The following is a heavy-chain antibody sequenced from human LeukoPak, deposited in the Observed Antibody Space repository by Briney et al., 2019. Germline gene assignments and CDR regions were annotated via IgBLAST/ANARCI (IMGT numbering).Heavy chain of an antibody. CDR1: GYTFTSYY. CDR3: ATRGIAARPRHYYYYYMDV. CDR2: INPSGGST. D-gene: IGHD6-6*01. J-gene: IGHJ6*03. Sequence: ASVKVSCKASGYTFTSYYMHWVRQAPGQGLEWMGIINPSGGSTSYAQKFQGGVTMTRDTSTSTVYMELSSLRSEDTAVYYCATRGIAARPRHYYYYYMDVWGKGTTVTVSS. V-gene: IGHV1-46*01.